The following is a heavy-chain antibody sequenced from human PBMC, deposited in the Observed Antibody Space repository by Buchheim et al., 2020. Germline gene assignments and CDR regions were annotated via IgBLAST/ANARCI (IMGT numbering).Heavy chain of an antibody. Sequence: QVQLQESGPGLVKPSETLSLTCTVSGGSISSYYWSWIRQPPGKGLEWIGYIYYSGSTNYNPSLKSQVTISVDTSKNQFSLKLSSVTAADTAVYYCARESHDILTGYYWEGYFDYWGQGTL. CDR2: IYYSGST. CDR1: GGSISSYY. V-gene: IGHV4-59*01. J-gene: IGHJ4*02. D-gene: IGHD3-9*01. CDR3: ARESHDILTGYYWEGYFDY.